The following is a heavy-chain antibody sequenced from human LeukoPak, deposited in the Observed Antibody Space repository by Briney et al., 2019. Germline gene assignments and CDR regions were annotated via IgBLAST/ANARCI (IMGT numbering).Heavy chain of an antibody. D-gene: IGHD1-26*01. Sequence: PGGSLRLSCVASGFTFNNYAMHWVRQAPGKGLEWVSTISGNGAATYYADSFKGRFLISRDDSKSTVYLRMNKLRVEDSGLYYCANGLAASGNFLLRDYYYFIDVWGKGTTVIVS. CDR2: ISGNGAAT. V-gene: IGHV3-23*01. CDR3: ANGLAASGNFLLRDYYYFIDV. CDR1: GFTFNNYA. J-gene: IGHJ6*03.